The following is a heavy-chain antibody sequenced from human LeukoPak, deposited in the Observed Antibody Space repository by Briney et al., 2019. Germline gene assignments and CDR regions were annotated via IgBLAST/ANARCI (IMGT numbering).Heavy chain of an antibody. D-gene: IGHD1-26*01. CDR1: GGSISSTNYH. CDR3: ARRSGTYYSFFDY. V-gene: IGHV4-39*01. CDR2: VYYSGST. Sequence: SETLSLTCTVSGGSISSTNYHWGWIRQPPGKELEWIGSVYYSGSTYYNSSLKSRVTISVDTSKNQFSLKLSFVTAADTAVYFCARRSGTYYSFFDYWGQGTLVTVSS. J-gene: IGHJ4*02.